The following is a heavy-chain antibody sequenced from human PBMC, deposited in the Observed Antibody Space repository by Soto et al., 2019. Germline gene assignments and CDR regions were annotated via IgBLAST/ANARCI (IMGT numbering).Heavy chain of an antibody. J-gene: IGHJ3*01. D-gene: IGHD3-10*01. CDR1: GGTFSSYG. V-gene: IGHV1-69*01. Sequence: QVQLVQSGAEVTKPGSSVKVSCKASGGTFSSYGIHWVRQAPGQGLEWMGGIIPMSGTPNYAQKFKGRVAIGVDESTGAAYMELSSLRSEDTAMYYCVRENYYGSGSYYRDAFDLWGQGTMVAVSS. CDR2: IIPMSGTP. CDR3: VRENYYGSGSYYRDAFDL.